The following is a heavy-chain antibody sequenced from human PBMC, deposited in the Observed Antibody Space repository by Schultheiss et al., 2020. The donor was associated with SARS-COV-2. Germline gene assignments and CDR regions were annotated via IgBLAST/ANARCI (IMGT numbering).Heavy chain of an antibody. D-gene: IGHD4-17*01. Sequence: SQTLSLTCTVSGDSISSYYWSWIRQPPGKGLEWIGYIYHSGSTYYNPSLKSRVTISVDRSKNQFSLKLSSVTAADTAVYYCARGPDYGDYGVWGQGTTVTVSS. CDR2: IYHSGST. CDR3: ARGPDYGDYGV. J-gene: IGHJ6*02. V-gene: IGHV4-59*12. CDR1: GDSISSYY.